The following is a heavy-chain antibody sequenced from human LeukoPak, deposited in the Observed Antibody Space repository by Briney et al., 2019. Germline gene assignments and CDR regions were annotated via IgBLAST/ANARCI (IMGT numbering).Heavy chain of an antibody. CDR3: ARRGGSSRAAAGSFDI. V-gene: IGHV3-48*01. J-gene: IGHJ3*02. Sequence: PGGSMRLSCAASGFTFSSYSMNWVRQAPGKGLEWVSYISSSSSTIYYADSVKGRFTISRDNAKNSLYLQMNSLRAEDTAVYYCARRGGSSRAAAGSFDIWGQGTMVTVSS. CDR2: ISSSSSTI. D-gene: IGHD6-13*01. CDR1: GFTFSSYS.